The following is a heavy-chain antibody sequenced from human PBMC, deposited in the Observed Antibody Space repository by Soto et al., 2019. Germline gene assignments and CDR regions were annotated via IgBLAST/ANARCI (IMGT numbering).Heavy chain of an antibody. V-gene: IGHV4-30-2*01. D-gene: IGHD3-22*01. CDR2: IYHSVGT. CDR3: ARDDRSGYFFDY. J-gene: IGHJ4*02. Sequence: QLQLQESGSGLVKPSQTLSLTCAVSGDSISSGGYSWNWIRQPPGKGLEWIGYIYHSVGTDYNPSLKSRVTISVDRSKNQVSLNLRSVTAADTAVYYCARDDRSGYFFDYWGQGTLVTVSS. CDR1: GDSISSGGYS.